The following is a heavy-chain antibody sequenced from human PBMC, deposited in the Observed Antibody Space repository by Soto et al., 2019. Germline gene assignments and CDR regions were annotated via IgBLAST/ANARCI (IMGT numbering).Heavy chain of an antibody. CDR2: ISSSSSTI. CDR1: GFPFSSYS. J-gene: IGHJ6*03. D-gene: IGHD3-9*01. Sequence: QLGGSLRLSCAASGFPFSSYSMNWVRQAPGKGLEWVSYISSSSSTIYYADSVKGRFTISRDNAKNSLYLQMNSLRAEDTAVYYCARRGHYDILTGQTAPFYMDVWGKGTTVTVSS. CDR3: ARRGHYDILTGQTAPFYMDV. V-gene: IGHV3-48*01.